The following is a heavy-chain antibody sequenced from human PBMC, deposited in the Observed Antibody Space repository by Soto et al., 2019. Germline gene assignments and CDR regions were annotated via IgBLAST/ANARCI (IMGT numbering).Heavy chain of an antibody. CDR1: GGSFSGYY. J-gene: IGHJ6*02. CDR2: INHSGST. CDR3: ARGRVDVVVPAAIVPPYYYYGMDV. Sequence: SETLSLTCAGYGGSFSGYYWSWIRQPPGKGLEWIGEINHSGSTNYNPSLKSRVTISVDTSKNQFSLKMSSVTAADTAVYYCARGRVDVVVPAAIVPPYYYYGMDVWGQGTTVTVS. D-gene: IGHD2-2*01. V-gene: IGHV4-34*01.